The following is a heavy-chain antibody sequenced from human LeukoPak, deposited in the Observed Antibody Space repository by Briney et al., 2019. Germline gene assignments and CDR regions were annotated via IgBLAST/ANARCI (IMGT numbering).Heavy chain of an antibody. Sequence: SETLSLTCAVYGGSFSGYYWSWLRHPPGKGLECLGEINHSGSTNYNPSLKSRVTISVDTSKNQFSLKLSSVTAADTAVYYCARGGVGIAARRFDYWGQGTLVTVSS. D-gene: IGHD6-6*01. CDR3: ARGGVGIAARRFDY. CDR2: INHSGST. V-gene: IGHV4-34*01. J-gene: IGHJ4*02. CDR1: GGSFSGYY.